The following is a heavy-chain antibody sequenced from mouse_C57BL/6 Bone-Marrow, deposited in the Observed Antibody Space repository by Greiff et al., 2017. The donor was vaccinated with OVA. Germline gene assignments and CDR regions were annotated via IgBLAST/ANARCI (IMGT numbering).Heavy chain of an antibody. J-gene: IGHJ3*01. V-gene: IGHV5-4*03. CDR3: ARADDGYSPWFAY. Sequence: EVMLVESGGGLVKPGGSLKLSCAASGFTFSSYAMSWVRQTPEKRLEWVATISDGGSYTYYPDNVKGRFTISRDNAKNNLYLQMSHLKSEDTAMYYCARADDGYSPWFAYWGQGTLVTVSA. CDR1: GFTFSSYA. D-gene: IGHD2-3*01. CDR2: ISDGGSYT.